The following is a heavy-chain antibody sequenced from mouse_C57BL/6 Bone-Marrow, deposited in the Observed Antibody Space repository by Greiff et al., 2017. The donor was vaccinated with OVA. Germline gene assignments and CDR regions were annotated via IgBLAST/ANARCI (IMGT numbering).Heavy chain of an antibody. V-gene: IGHV1-64*01. CDR3: ARRYEYDEDWYFEV. J-gene: IGHJ1*03. Sequence: QVKLQQPGAELVKPGASVKLSCKASGYTFTSYWMDWVKQRPGQGLEWIGMIHTNSGSTNTNEKFKSKATLTVDKSSSTAYMQLSSLTSEDSAVYYCARRYEYDEDWYFEVWGTGTTVTVAS. CDR2: IHTNSGST. D-gene: IGHD2-4*01. CDR1: GYTFTSYW.